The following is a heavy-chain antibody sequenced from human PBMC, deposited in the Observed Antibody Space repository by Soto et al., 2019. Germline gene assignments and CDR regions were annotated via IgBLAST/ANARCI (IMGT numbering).Heavy chain of an antibody. CDR3: SKSQIIAFYDSSGCLDN. Sequence: VAGISWDGAHRGYADSVKGRFTISRDNSKYSLYLQMDNLRTEDTALYYCSKSQIIAFYDSSGCLDNLGQGTLVSVSS. CDR2: ISWDGAHR. D-gene: IGHD3-22*01. V-gene: IGHV3-9*01. J-gene: IGHJ4*02.